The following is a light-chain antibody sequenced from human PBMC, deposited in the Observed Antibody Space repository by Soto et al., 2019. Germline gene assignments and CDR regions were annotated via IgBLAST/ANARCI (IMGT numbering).Light chain of an antibody. CDR3: QQSYTTPLT. V-gene: IGKV3-15*01. CDR2: GAS. J-gene: IGKJ4*01. CDR1: QSVSSN. Sequence: EIVMTQSPATLSVSPGERATLSCRASQSVSSNLAWYQQKPGQAPRLLIYGASIRATGIPARFSGSGSGTEFTLTISSLQSEDFAVYYCQQSYTTPLTFGGGTKVQIK.